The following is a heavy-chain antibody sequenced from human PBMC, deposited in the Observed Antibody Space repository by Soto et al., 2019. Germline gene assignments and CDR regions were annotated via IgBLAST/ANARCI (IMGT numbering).Heavy chain of an antibody. CDR1: GYTFTGYY. CDR2: INPNSGGT. V-gene: IGHV1-2*04. CDR3: ARGGGYDIVDY. D-gene: IGHD5-12*01. Sequence: ASVKVSCKASGYTFTGYYMHWVRQAPGQGLEWMGWINPNSGGTNYAQKFQGWVTMTRDTSISTAYMELSRLRSDDTAVYYCARGGGYDIVDYWRHRTLVPVSS. J-gene: IGHJ4*01.